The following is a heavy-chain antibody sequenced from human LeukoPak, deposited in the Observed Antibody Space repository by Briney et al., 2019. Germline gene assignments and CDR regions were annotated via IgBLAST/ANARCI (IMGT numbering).Heavy chain of an antibody. J-gene: IGHJ5*01. V-gene: IGHV3-7*01. CDR3: ARGSVVDESGSYYRWFDL. Sequence: PGGSLRLSCVASGFTFSDHSMMWVRQAPGKGLEWVANIKRDGSEKNYVDSVRGRFTVSRDNRENSLYLHLSSLGVEDTAVYYCARGSVVDESGSYYRWFDLWGQGSLVTVS. D-gene: IGHD3-10*01. CDR2: IKRDGSEK. CDR1: GFTFSDHS.